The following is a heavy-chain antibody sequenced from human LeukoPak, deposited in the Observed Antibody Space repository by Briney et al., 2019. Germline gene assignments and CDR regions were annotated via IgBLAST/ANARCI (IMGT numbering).Heavy chain of an antibody. CDR3: ARGKVVAGTPGQNSWDH. V-gene: IGHV4-4*07. CDR2: IYTSGTT. CDR1: GGSISHYY. J-gene: IGHJ4*02. Sequence: KPSETLSLTCTVSGGSISHYYWNWIRQPAGKGLEWIGRIYTSGTTNYNPSLKSRVSMSVDTSKNQFSLKLSSVTAADTAVYYCARGKVVAGTPGQNSWDHWGQGTLVTVSS. D-gene: IGHD6-19*01.